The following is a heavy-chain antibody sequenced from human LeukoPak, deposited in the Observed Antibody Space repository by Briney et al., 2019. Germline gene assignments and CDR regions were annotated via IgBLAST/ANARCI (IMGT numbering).Heavy chain of an antibody. CDR1: GYTFTSYD. D-gene: IGHD5-18*01. J-gene: IGHJ5*02. V-gene: IGHV1-8*01. CDR2: MNPNSGNT. Sequence: ASVKVSCKASGYTFTSYDINWERQATGQGLEWMGWMNPNSGNTGYAQKFQGRVTMTRNTSISTAYMELSSLRSEDTAVYYCARGLRKKLWENWFGPWGQGTLVTVSS. CDR3: ARGLRKKLWENWFGP.